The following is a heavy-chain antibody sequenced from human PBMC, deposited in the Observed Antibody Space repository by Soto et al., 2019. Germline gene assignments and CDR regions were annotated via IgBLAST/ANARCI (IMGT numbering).Heavy chain of an antibody. J-gene: IGHJ6*01. V-gene: IGHV3-48*02. CDR1: GFTFSLYS. CDR3: ARAVTCGLDV. D-gene: IGHD3-10*01. Sequence: EVQLVESGGGLVQPGGSLRLSCAASGFTFSLYSMSWVRQAPGKGLEWVSYISRSSTGIHYADSVKGLFTIARHAVPNATHLQMHSLRDGDTAVYSCARAVTCGLDVRAQGTTV. CDR2: ISRSSTGI.